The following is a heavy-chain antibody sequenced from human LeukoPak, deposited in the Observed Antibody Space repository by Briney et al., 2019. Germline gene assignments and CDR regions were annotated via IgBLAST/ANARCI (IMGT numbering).Heavy chain of an antibody. D-gene: IGHD6-6*01. CDR1: GFSLSSSGMR. V-gene: IGHV2-70*04. J-gene: IGHJ4*02. Sequence: SGPTLVKPTQTLTLTCTFSGFSLSSSGMRVSWIRQPPGKALEWLARIDWDDDKFYSTSLKTRLTISKDTSKNQVVLTMSNMDPVDTATYYCARTRIAARSYYFDYWGQGTLVTVSS. CDR3: ARTRIAARSYYFDY. CDR2: IDWDDDK.